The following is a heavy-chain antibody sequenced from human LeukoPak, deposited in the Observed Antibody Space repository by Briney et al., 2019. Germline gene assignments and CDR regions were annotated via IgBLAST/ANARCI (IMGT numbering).Heavy chain of an antibody. CDR3: ARGKQLANNWFDP. Sequence: PSETLSLTCTVSGGSISSHYWIWIRQPPGKGLEWIGYIYYSGSTNYNPSLKSRVTISVDTSKNQFSLKLSSVTAADTAVYYCARGKQLANNWFDPWGQGTLVTVSS. D-gene: IGHD6-6*01. CDR1: GGSISSHY. J-gene: IGHJ5*02. CDR2: IYYSGST. V-gene: IGHV4-59*11.